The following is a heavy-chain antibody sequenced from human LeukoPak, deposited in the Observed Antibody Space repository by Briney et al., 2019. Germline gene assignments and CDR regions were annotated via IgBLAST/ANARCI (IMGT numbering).Heavy chain of an antibody. CDR3: ARMMYGDFVDYFDY. CDR1: GFSLSTSGMC. V-gene: IGHV2-70*13. D-gene: IGHD4-17*01. Sequence: ESGPTLVNPTQTLTLTCTFSGFSLSTSGMCVSWIRQPPGKTLEWLALIRWDDNKYYSTSLKTRLTISKDTSKNQVVLTMNSMDPVDTATYYCARMMYGDFVDYFDYWGQGTLVTVSS. J-gene: IGHJ4*02. CDR2: IRWDDNK.